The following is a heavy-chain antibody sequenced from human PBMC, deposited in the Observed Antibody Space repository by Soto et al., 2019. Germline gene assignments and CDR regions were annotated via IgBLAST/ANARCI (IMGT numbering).Heavy chain of an antibody. CDR3: ARVTGGHYSGGNYMDV. J-gene: IGHJ6*03. Sequence: QVPLVQSGPEVKQPGSSVKVSCKTSGGTLSSDSISWVRQAPGQGIAWVGRIITFVGKANVAQQFQGSVTITADRSTDTTYVELRMLTSDDTAVDYCARVTGGHYSGGNYMDVWGTGTTVTVSS. D-gene: IGHD2-8*02. CDR2: IITFVGKA. V-gene: IGHV1-69*08. CDR1: GGTLSSDS.